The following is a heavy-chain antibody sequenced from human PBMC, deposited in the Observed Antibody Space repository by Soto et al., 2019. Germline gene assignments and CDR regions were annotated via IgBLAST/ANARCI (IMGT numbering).Heavy chain of an antibody. V-gene: IGHV1-46*01. CDR2: INPRDGDT. D-gene: IGHD2-2*01. J-gene: IGHJ5*02. CDR1: GYTFISYY. CDR3: ARGYPSSTRLGWFAP. Sequence: ASVKVSCKASGYTFISYYVHWVRHAPGQGLEWMGLINPRDGDTKYAQKFQGRVSVTRDTSTSTVYIEMNSLRSDDTAVYFCARGYPSSTRLGWFAPWGQGTLVTASS.